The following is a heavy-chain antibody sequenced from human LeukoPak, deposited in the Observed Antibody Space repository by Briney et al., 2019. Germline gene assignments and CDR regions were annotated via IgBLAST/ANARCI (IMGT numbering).Heavy chain of an antibody. CDR2: MYYSGST. Sequence: SETLSLTCAVYGGSFSGYYWSWIRQPPGKGLEWIGYMYYSGSTNYNPSLKSRVTISADTSKKQFSLQVTSVTAADTAVYYCATVSSSWSARLDYWGQGTLVTVSS. CDR1: GGSFSGYY. V-gene: IGHV4-59*01. J-gene: IGHJ4*02. CDR3: ATVSSSWSARLDY. D-gene: IGHD6-13*01.